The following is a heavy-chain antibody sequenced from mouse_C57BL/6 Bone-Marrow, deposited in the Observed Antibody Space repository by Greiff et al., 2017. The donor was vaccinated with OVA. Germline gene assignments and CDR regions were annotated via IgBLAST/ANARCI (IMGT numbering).Heavy chain of an antibody. V-gene: IGHV1-4*01. D-gene: IGHD1-1*01. CDR3: ARVGFTTVVDY. CDR2: INPSSGYT. J-gene: IGHJ2*01. Sequence: VQLQQSGADLARPGASVKMSCKASGYTFTSYTMHWVKQRPGQGLEWIGYINPSSGYTKYNQKFKDKATLTADKSSSTAYMQLSSLTSEDSAVYYCARVGFTTVVDYWGQGTTLTVSS. CDR1: GYTFTSYT.